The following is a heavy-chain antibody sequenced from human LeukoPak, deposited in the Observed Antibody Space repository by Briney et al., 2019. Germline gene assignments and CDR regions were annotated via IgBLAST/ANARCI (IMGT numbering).Heavy chain of an antibody. CDR3: ARDLGLRRMI. CDR2: ISGSGGST. Sequence: PGGSLRLSCAASGFTFSSYAMNWVRQAPGKGLEWVSAISGSGGSTYYADSVKGRFTISRVNSKNTLYLQMNSLRPEDTAVYYCARDLGLRRMIWGRGTLVVVSS. CDR1: GFTFSSYA. V-gene: IGHV3-23*01. J-gene: IGHJ2*01.